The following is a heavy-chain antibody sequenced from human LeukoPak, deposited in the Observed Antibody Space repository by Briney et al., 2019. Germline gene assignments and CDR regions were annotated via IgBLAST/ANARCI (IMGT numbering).Heavy chain of an antibody. CDR2: IKQDGSEK. J-gene: IGHJ4*02. CDR1: GFIFSSYW. V-gene: IGHV3-7*01. D-gene: IGHD3-10*01. Sequence: GGSLRLSCAASGFIFSSYWMTWVRQAPGKGLEWVANIKQDGSEKYYVDSVKGRFTISRDNAKNSLYLQMNSLRAEDTAVYYCARRAFGITMVRGVITYFDYWGQGTLVTVSS. CDR3: ARRAFGITMVRGVITYFDY.